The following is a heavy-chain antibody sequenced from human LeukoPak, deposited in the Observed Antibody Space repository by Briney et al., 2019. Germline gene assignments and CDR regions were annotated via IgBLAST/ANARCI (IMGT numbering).Heavy chain of an antibody. Sequence: ASVKVSCKASGYTFTSYGISWVRQAPGQGLEWMGWINPNSGGTNYAQKFQGWVTMTRDTSISTAYMELSRLRSDDTAVYYCARVPPNYDILTGYYTGDAFDIWGQGTMVTVSS. J-gene: IGHJ3*02. CDR1: GYTFTSYG. CDR3: ARVPPNYDILTGYYTGDAFDI. D-gene: IGHD3-9*01. V-gene: IGHV1-2*04. CDR2: INPNSGGT.